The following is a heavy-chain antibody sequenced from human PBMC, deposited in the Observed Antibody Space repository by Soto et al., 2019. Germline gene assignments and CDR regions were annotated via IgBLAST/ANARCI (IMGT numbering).Heavy chain of an antibody. D-gene: IGHD2-2*01. J-gene: IGHJ6*02. CDR2: IYHSGST. CDR1: GGSISSGGYS. V-gene: IGHV4-30-2*01. Sequence: PSETLSLTCAVSGGSISSGGYSWSWIRQPPGKGLEWIGYIYHSGSTYYNPSLKSRVTISVDRSKNQFSLKLSSGNAADTAVYYCARSGYHLYGMDVWGQGTTVTVSS. CDR3: ARSGYHLYGMDV.